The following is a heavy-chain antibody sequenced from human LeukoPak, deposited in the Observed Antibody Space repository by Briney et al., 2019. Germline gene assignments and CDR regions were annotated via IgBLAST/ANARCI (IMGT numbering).Heavy chain of an antibody. CDR2: INPSGGST. V-gene: IGHV1-46*01. Sequence: APVKVSCKASGYTFSSYYMHWVRQAPGQGLEWMGIINPSGGSTSYAQKFQGRVTMTRDTSTSTVYMELSSLRSEDTAVYYCARASGAGGMLYGPDYWGQGTLATVSS. D-gene: IGHD2-8*01. CDR1: GYTFSSYY. CDR3: ARASGAGGMLYGPDY. J-gene: IGHJ4*02.